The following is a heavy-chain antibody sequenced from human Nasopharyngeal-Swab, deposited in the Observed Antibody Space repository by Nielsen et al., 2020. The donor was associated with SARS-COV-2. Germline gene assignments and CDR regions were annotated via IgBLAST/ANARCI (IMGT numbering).Heavy chain of an antibody. CDR3: AHASSYFSMDV. CDR2: IYWDDDK. CDR1: GFSLSTSGVG. D-gene: IGHD1-26*01. Sequence: SGPTLVQPTQTGTLTCTFSGFSLSTSGVGVGGIRQPPGKALEWLALIYWDDDKRYSPSLKSRLTITKDTSKNQVVLTMTNMDPVDTATYYCAHASSYFSMDVWGQGTTVTVSS. J-gene: IGHJ6*02. V-gene: IGHV2-5*02.